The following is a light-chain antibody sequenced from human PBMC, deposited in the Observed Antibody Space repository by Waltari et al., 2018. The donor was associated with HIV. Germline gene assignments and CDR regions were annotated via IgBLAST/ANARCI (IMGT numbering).Light chain of an antibody. J-gene: IGLJ3*02. CDR1: NIGGKS. CDR3: HVWDSRSDVV. Sequence: YVLTQPPSVSVAPGMTATITCGGDNIGGKSVHGYQLKPGQAPVVVIYDDRVRPSGIPERLSGSNSGNTATLTISGVVAGDEADYSCHVWDSRSDVVFGGGTKLTVL. CDR2: DDR. V-gene: IGLV3-21*04.